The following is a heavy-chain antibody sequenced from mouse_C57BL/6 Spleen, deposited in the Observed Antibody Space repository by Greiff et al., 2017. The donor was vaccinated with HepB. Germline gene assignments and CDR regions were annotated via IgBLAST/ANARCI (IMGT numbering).Heavy chain of an antibody. V-gene: IGHV5-4*01. CDR2: ISDGGSYT. Sequence: EVHLVESGGGLVKPGGSLKLSCAASGFTFSSYAMSWVRQTPEKRLEWVATISDGGSYTYYPDNVKGRFTISRDNAKNNLYLQMSHLKSEDTAMYYCASDPSDGYSFDYWGQGTTLTVSS. J-gene: IGHJ2*01. CDR3: ASDPSDGYSFDY. CDR1: GFTFSSYA. D-gene: IGHD2-3*01.